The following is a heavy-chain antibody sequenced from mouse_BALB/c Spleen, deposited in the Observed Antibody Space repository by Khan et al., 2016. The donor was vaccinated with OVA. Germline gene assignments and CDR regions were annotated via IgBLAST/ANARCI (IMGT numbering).Heavy chain of an antibody. J-gene: IGHJ2*01. CDR2: IRLKSDDYVT. V-gene: IGHV6-6*02. CDR1: GFTFSNYW. Sequence: EVQLEESGGGLVQPGGSMKLSCVASGFTFSNYWMNWVRQSPEKGLEWVAEIRLKSDDYVTHYAVSVKGRFTISRDDSKSSVYLQMHNLRAADTGIYYCWILLWGKGTTLTVSS. CDR3: WILL.